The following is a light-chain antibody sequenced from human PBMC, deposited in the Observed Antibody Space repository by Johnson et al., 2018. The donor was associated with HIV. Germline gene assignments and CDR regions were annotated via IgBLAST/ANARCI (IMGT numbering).Light chain of an antibody. J-gene: IGLJ1*01. V-gene: IGLV1-51*02. Sequence: HSVLTQPPSVSAAPGQKVTISCSGSSSNIGNNYVSWYQHLLGTAPKLLIYENTRRPPGIPDRFSGSKSGTSATLGITGLQTGDEADYYCGTWNSSLSGGPYVFGTGTKVTAL. CDR2: ENT. CDR1: SSNIGNNY. CDR3: GTWNSSLSGGPYV.